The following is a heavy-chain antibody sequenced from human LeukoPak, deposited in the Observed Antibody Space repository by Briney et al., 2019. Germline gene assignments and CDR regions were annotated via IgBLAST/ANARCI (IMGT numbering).Heavy chain of an antibody. CDR3: ARCVSMVRGAIRDAFDI. D-gene: IGHD3-10*01. Sequence: GASVKVSCKASGFTFTSSAMQWVRQARGQRLEWIGWIVVGSGNTNYAQKFQERVTITRDMSTSTAYMELRSLRSDDTAVYYCARCVSMVRGAIRDAFDIWGQGTMVTVSS. CDR2: IVVGSGNT. CDR1: GFTFTSSA. J-gene: IGHJ3*02. V-gene: IGHV1-58*02.